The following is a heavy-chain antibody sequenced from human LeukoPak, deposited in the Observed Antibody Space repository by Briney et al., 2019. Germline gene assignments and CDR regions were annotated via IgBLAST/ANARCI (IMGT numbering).Heavy chain of an antibody. CDR2: ISSSSSHT. V-gene: IGHV3-11*03. CDR3: ATAYCSSTSCPYYFDY. CDR1: GFSISDYY. D-gene: IGHD2-2*01. J-gene: IGHJ4*02. Sequence: GGSLRLSCAASGFSISDYYMTWIRQAPGKGLEWVSYISSSSSHTDYADSVKGRFTISRDNAKNSLYLQMNSLRAEDTAVYYCATAYCSSTSCPYYFDYWGQGTLVTVSS.